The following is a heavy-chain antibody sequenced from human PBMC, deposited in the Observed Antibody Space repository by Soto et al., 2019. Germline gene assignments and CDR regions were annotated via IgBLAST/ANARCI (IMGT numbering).Heavy chain of an antibody. V-gene: IGHV1-3*01. CDR3: ARGIATGQLDP. CDR1: GYTFTRYT. J-gene: IGHJ5*02. CDR2: INPDNGNT. D-gene: IGHD2-15*01. Sequence: QVQLVQSGAEVKKPGASVKISCKASGYTFTRYTMNWVRQDPGQRLEWMGWINPDNGNTKSSQKCQDRVIITRDTSASTAYMDLSSRRSEDTAVYYCARGIATGQLDPWGQGTLVNVSS.